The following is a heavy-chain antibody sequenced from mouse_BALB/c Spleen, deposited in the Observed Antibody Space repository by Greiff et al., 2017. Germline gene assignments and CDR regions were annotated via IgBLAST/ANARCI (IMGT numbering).Heavy chain of an antibody. Sequence: QVQLKESGPGLVAPSQSLSITCTVSGFSLTGYGVNWVRQPPGKGLEWLGMIWGDGSTDYNSALKSRLSISKDNSKSQVFLKMNSLQTDVTARYYCAREWRYGTMDYWGQGTSVTVSS. CDR2: IWGDGST. J-gene: IGHJ4*01. V-gene: IGHV2-6-7*01. CDR1: GFSLTGYG. D-gene: IGHD2-14*01. CDR3: AREWRYGTMDY.